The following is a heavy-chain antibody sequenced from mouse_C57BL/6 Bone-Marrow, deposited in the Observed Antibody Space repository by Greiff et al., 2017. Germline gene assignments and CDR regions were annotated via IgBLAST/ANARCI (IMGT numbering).Heavy chain of an antibody. CDR2: INPNYGTT. CDR3: ARGRDGSSYAMDY. D-gene: IGHD1-1*01. J-gene: IGHJ4*01. Sequence: EVKLMESGPELVKPGASVKISCKASGYSFTDYNMNWVKQSNGKSLEWIGVINPNYGTTSYNQKFKGKATLTVDQSSRPAYMQLNSLTSEDSAVYYCARGRDGSSYAMDYWGQGTSVTVSS. CDR1: GYSFTDYN. V-gene: IGHV1-39*01.